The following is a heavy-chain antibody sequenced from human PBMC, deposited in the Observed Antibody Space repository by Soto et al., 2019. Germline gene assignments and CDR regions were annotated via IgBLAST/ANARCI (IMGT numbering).Heavy chain of an antibody. CDR2: LYYSGST. J-gene: IGHJ6*02. CDR1: GCSISSSPYS. Sequence: SETLSLTCTVSGCSISSSPYSWGWMRQPPGKGLQWIGTLYYSGSTYYNPSLESRVTISVDTSKNQFSLKVSSVTAADTAMYYCARLGGSCRGTSCYGYFGMEVWGQGTT. V-gene: IGHV4-39*01. D-gene: IGHD2-2*01. CDR3: ARLGGSCRGTSCYGYFGMEV.